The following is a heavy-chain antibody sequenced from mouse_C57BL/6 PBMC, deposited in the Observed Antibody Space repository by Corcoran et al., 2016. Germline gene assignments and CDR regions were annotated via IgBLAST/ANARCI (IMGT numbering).Heavy chain of an antibody. CDR2: ISYDGSN. J-gene: IGHJ3*01. CDR3: ARDRGGYYPFAY. V-gene: IGHV3-6*01. CDR1: GYSITSGYY. Sequence: DVQLQESGPGLVKPSQSLSLTCSVTGYSITSGYYWNWIRQFPGNKLEWMGYISYDGSNNYNPSLKNRISITRDTSKNQFFLKLNSVTTEDTATYYCARDRGGYYPFAYWGQGTLVTVSA. D-gene: IGHD2-3*01.